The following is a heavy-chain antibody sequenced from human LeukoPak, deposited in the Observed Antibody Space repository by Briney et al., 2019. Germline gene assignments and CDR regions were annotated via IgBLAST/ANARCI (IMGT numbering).Heavy chain of an antibody. CDR2: IYSGGTT. D-gene: IGHD5-24*01. V-gene: IGHV3-53*01. J-gene: IGHJ4*02. CDR3: AREGDGYNSFFDF. Sequence: GGSLRLSCAASGFTVSSNYMNWVRQAPRKGLEWVSVIYSGGTTYYADSVKGRFTFSRDNSKNTLYLQVTSLRVEDTAVYYCAREGDGYNSFFDFWGQGTLVTVSS. CDR1: GFTVSSNY.